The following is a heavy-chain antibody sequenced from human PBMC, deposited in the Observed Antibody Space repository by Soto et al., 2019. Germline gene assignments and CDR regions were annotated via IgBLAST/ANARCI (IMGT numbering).Heavy chain of an antibody. CDR1: GGSISSYY. J-gene: IGHJ4*02. CDR3: ARGPLARLGPFHY. V-gene: IGHV4-59*01. CDR2: IYYSGST. Sequence: SETLSLTCTVSGGSISSYYWSWIRQPPGKGLEWIGYIYYSGSTNYNPSLKSRVTISVDTSKNQFSLKLSSVTAADTAVYYCARGPLARLGPFHYWGQGTQVTVSS. D-gene: IGHD5-12*01.